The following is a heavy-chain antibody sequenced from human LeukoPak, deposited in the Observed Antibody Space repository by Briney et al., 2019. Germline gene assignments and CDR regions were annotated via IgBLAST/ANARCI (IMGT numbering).Heavy chain of an antibody. D-gene: IGHD6-19*01. CDR2: ISAYNGNT. V-gene: IGHV1-18*01. CDR3: ARDSGQWLAPYYYYYMDV. CDR1: GFTFSSYG. J-gene: IGHJ6*03. Sequence: PGRSLRLSCAASGFTFSSYGMHWVRQAPGQGLEWMGWISAYNGNTNYAQKLQGRVTMTTDTSTSTAYMELRSLRSDDTAVYYCARDSGQWLAPYYYYYMDVWGKGTTVTVSS.